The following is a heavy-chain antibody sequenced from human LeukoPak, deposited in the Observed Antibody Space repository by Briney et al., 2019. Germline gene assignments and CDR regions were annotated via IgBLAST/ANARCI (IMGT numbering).Heavy chain of an antibody. CDR2: IRDSSGTT. D-gene: IGHD2-2*01. J-gene: IGHJ4*02. CDR3: EKYRYCTTTSCPGVFDY. Sequence: GGSLRLSCAASGFTFNTYAMSWVRQAPGKGLERVSAIRDSSGTTYYADSVKGHFIISRDNSRNTLYLQMNSLRSEDTAMYYCEKYRYCTTTSCPGVFDYWGRGTLVTVSS. V-gene: IGHV3-23*01. CDR1: GFTFNTYA.